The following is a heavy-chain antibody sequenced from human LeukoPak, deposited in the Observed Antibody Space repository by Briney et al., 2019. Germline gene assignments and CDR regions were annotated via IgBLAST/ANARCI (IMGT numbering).Heavy chain of an antibody. CDR3: TTSYSGNSWYDWFGP. D-gene: IGHD6-13*01. V-gene: IGHV3-73*01. J-gene: IGHJ5*02. CDR1: GFTFSGSS. Sequence: GGSLRLSCAASGFTFSGSSIHWVRQASGRGLEWVGLIRTKANTYATAYAASVTGRFTISRDDSKTTSYLQMNSLKTEDTALYFCTTSYSGNSWYDWFGPWGQGTLVTVSS. CDR2: IRTKANTYAT.